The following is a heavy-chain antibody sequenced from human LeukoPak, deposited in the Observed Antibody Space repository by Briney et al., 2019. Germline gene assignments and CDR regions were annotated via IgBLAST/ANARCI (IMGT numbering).Heavy chain of an antibody. J-gene: IGHJ6*02. CDR2: ISGSDGRS. Sequence: GGSLRLSCAASGFTFRNYAMSWVRQAPGKGLEWVSAISGSDGRSQYADSVKGRFTTSRDNSKNTLWLQMNSLRSEDTAVYYCARPDCSGGSCYYGMDVWGQGTTVTVSS. CDR3: ARPDCSGGSCYYGMDV. D-gene: IGHD2-15*01. CDR1: GFTFRNYA. V-gene: IGHV3-23*01.